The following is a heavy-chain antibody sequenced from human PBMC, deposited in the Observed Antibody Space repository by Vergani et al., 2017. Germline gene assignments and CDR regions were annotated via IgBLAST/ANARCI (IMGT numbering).Heavy chain of an antibody. V-gene: IGHV3-33*01. CDR3: ARSRYCSSTSCYRAQRGASYAFDI. Sequence: QVQLVESGGGVVQPGRSLRLSCAASGFTFSSYGMHWVRQAPGKGLEWVAVIWYDGSNKYYADSVKGRFTISRDNSKNTLYLQMNSLRAEDTAVYYCARSRYCSSTSCYRAQRGASYAFDIWGQGTMVTVSS. J-gene: IGHJ3*02. CDR2: IWYDGSNK. D-gene: IGHD2-2*02. CDR1: GFTFSSYG.